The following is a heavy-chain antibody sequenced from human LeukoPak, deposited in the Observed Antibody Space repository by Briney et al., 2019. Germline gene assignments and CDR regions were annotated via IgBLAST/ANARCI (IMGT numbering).Heavy chain of an antibody. CDR2: ISDSGGRT. J-gene: IGHJ4*02. V-gene: IGHV3-23*01. Sequence: GGSLRLSCAVSGITLSNYGMSWVRQAPGKRLEWVAGISDSGGRTNYADSVKGRFTISRDNPKNTLYLQMNSLRAEDTAVYFCAKRGVVIRVILVGFHKEAYYFDSWGQGAPVTVSS. CDR1: GITLSNYG. D-gene: IGHD3-22*01. CDR3: AKRGVVIRVILVGFHKEAYYFDS.